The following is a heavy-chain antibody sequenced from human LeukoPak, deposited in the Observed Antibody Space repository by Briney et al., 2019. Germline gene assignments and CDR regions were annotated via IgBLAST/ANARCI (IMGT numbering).Heavy chain of an antibody. CDR3: ARLYYDSSGYYYVRDYFDY. V-gene: IGHV4-39*01. D-gene: IGHD3-22*01. CDR1: GGSISSSSYY. J-gene: IGHJ4*02. CDR2: IYYSGST. Sequence: SETLSLTCTVSGGSISSSSYYWGWIRQPPGKGLEWIGSIYYSGSTYYNPSLKSRVTISVATSKNQFSLKLSSVTAADTAVYYCARLYYDSSGYYYVRDYFDYWGQGTLVTVSS.